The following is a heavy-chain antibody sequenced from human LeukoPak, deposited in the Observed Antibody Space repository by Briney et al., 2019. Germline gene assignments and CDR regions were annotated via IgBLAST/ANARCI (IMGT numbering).Heavy chain of an antibody. CDR1: GYIFTGYY. CDR3: ARDDPASSYGMDV. V-gene: IGHV1-2*04. CDR2: INPNSGGT. J-gene: IGHJ6*04. D-gene: IGHD2-2*01. Sequence: ASVKVSCKASGYIFTGYYMHWVRQAPGQGLEWMGWINPNSGGTNYAQKFQGWVTMTRDTSISTAYMELSRLRSDDTAVYYCARDDPASSYGMDVWGKGTTVTVSS.